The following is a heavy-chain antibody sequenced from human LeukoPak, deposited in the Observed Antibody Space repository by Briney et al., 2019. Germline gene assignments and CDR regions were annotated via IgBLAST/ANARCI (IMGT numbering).Heavy chain of an antibody. J-gene: IGHJ4*02. D-gene: IGHD3-22*01. CDR1: GFTFSSYA. V-gene: IGHV3-21*01. CDR2: ISSSSSYI. Sequence: GGSLRLSCAASGFTFSSYAMTWVRQAPGKGLEWVSSISSSSSYIYYADSVKGRFTISRDNAKNSLYLQMNSLRAEDTAVYYCARDTPYYYDSSGYYSVDYWGQGTLVTVSS. CDR3: ARDTPYYYDSSGYYSVDY.